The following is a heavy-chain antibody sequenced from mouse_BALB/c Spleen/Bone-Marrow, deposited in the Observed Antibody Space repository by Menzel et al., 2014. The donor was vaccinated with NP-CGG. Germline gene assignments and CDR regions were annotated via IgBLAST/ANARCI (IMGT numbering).Heavy chain of an antibody. Sequence: VQLQQSGAELVKPGAPVKLSCKASGYTFTSYWMNWVKQRPGRGLEWIGRIDPSDSETHYNQKFKDKATLTVDKSSSTAYIQLSSLTSEDSAVYYCARSLGYYPYWYFDVWGAGTTVTVSS. J-gene: IGHJ1*01. CDR2: IDPSDSET. CDR3: ARSLGYYPYWYFDV. CDR1: GYTFTSYW. D-gene: IGHD2-3*01. V-gene: IGHV1-69*02.